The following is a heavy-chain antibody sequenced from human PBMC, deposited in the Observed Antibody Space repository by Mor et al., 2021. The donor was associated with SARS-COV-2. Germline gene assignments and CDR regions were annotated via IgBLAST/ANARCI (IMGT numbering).Heavy chain of an antibody. CDR2: ISGSGGST. J-gene: IGHJ4*02. CDR3: AIAGDPRDNWNYRLVPFDY. D-gene: IGHD1-7*01. V-gene: IGHV3-23*01. Sequence: VSAISGSGGSTYYADSVKGRFTISRDNSKNTLYLQMNSLRAEDTAVYYCAIAGDPRDNWNYRLVPFDYWGQGTLVTVS.